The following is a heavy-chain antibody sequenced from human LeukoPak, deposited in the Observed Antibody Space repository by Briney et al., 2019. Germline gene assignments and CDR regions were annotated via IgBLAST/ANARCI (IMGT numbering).Heavy chain of an antibody. V-gene: IGHV1-69*13. J-gene: IGHJ4*02. CDR2: IIPIFGTA. Sequence: ASVKVSCTAAGATFSSYAISWVRQAPGQGLEWMGGIIPIFGTANYAQKFQGRVTITADESTSTAYMELSSLRSEDTAVYYCASSVLRSDFWSGYYIVYFDYWGQGTLVTVSS. CDR3: ASSVLRSDFWSGYYIVYFDY. D-gene: IGHD3-3*01. CDR1: GATFSSYA.